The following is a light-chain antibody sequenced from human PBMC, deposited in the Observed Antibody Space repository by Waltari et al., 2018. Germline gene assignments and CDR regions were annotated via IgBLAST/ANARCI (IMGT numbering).Light chain of an antibody. Sequence: SYELTQPPSVSVSPGQTASITCSGDKLGDKYACWYQQKPGQSPILVIYQDNKRPSGIPERFSGSNSGRTATLTISGTQTMDEADYYCQAWDSNAAVFGGGTKLTVL. CDR3: QAWDSNAAV. V-gene: IGLV3-1*01. J-gene: IGLJ2*01. CDR1: KLGDKY. CDR2: QDN.